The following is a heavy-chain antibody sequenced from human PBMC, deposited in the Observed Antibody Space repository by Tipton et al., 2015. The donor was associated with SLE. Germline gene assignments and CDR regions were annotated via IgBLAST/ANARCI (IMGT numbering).Heavy chain of an antibody. D-gene: IGHD1-26*01. CDR3: ARDPGDGDPGRFDY. J-gene: IGHJ4*02. Sequence: TLSLTCTVSGGSITSFYWSWIRQSPGKGLEWIGYIYHLGSTSYNPSLESRVTILVDTSKSQFSLNLRSVAAADTAMYYCARDPGDGDPGRFDYWGQGTLVSVSS. CDR2: IYHLGST. CDR1: GGSITSFY. V-gene: IGHV4-59*01.